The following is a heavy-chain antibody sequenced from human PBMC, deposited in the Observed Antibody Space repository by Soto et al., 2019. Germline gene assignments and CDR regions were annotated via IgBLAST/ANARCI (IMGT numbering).Heavy chain of an antibody. Sequence: GGSLRLSCAASGFTFSNAWMSWVRQAPGKGLEWVGRIKSKTDGGTTDYAAPVKGRFTISRDDSKNTLYLQMNSLKTEDTAVYYFTTLSPAARPGGSYYYMDVWGKGTTVTVSS. CDR3: TTLSPAARPGGSYYYMDV. CDR1: GFTFSNAW. J-gene: IGHJ6*03. V-gene: IGHV3-15*01. D-gene: IGHD2-2*01. CDR2: IKSKTDGGTT.